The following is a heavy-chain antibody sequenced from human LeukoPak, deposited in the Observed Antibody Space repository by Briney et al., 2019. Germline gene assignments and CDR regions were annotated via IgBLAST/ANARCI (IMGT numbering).Heavy chain of an antibody. Sequence: SVKVSCKASGGTFSSYDISWVRQAPGQGLEWMGGIMPISGTANYAQKFQGRVTITADKSTSTAYMELSSLRSEDTAVYYCARDSGSPSKTGEDYWGQGTLVTVSS. J-gene: IGHJ4*02. CDR2: IMPISGTA. CDR3: ARDSGSPSKTGEDY. V-gene: IGHV1-69*06. D-gene: IGHD1-26*01. CDR1: GGTFSSYD.